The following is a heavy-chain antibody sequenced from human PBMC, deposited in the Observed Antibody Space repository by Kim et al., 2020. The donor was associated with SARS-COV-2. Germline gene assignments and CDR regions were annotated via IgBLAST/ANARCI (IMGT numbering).Heavy chain of an antibody. CDR3: ARDGRYDFWSGYYFDY. Sequence: ASVKVSCKASGYTFTNYAMHWVRQAPGQRLEWMGWINAGNGNTKYSQKFQGRVTITRDTSASTAYMELSSLRSEDTAVYYCARDGRYDFWSGYYFDYWGQGTLVTVFS. CDR2: INAGNGNT. J-gene: IGHJ4*02. D-gene: IGHD3-3*01. V-gene: IGHV1-3*01. CDR1: GYTFTNYA.